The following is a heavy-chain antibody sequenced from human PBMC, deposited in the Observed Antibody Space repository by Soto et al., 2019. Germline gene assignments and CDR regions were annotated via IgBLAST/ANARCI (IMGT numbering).Heavy chain of an antibody. CDR3: ARAGRHMDV. CDR1: GGSFSGYY. V-gene: IGHV4-34*01. CDR2: INHSGST. J-gene: IGHJ6*03. Sequence: SETLALTCAVSGGSFSGYYWSWIRQPPGKGLEWIGEINHSGSTNYNPSLKSRVTISVDTSKNQFSLKLSSVTAADTAVYYCARAGRHMDVWGKGTTVTVSS.